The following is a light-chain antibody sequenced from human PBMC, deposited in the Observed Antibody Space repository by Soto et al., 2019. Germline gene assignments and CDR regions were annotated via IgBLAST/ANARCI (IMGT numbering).Light chain of an antibody. J-gene: IGKJ4*01. Sequence: DIVMTQSPLSLPVTPGEPASISCRSSQSLLHSNGYNYLDWYLQKPGQSPQLLIYWGSIRASGVPDRFSGSGSGTDFTLKISRVEAEDVGVYYCMQTLQTLGVTFGGGTKVEIK. CDR1: QSLLHSNGYNY. CDR2: WGS. CDR3: MQTLQTLGVT. V-gene: IGKV2-28*01.